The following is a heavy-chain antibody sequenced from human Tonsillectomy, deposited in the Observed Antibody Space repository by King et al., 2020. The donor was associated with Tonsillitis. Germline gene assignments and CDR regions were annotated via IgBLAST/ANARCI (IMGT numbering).Heavy chain of an antibody. CDR3: ARAPPAAPRSYYYYGMDV. V-gene: IGHV3-33*01. D-gene: IGHD2-2*01. CDR2: IWYDGSTK. Sequence: VQLVESGGGVVQPGRSLRLSCAASGFTFSSYAMHWVRQAPGKGLEWVAGIWYDGSTKSYVDSVEGRFTISRDNSKNTLFLQMNNLRAEDTAVYYCARAPPAAPRSYYYYGMDVWGQGTTVTVSS. J-gene: IGHJ6*02. CDR1: GFTFSSYA.